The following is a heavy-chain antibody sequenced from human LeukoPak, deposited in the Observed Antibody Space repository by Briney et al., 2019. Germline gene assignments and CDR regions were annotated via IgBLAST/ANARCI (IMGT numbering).Heavy chain of an antibody. J-gene: IGHJ4*02. CDR2: ITSSGSTI. CDR1: GFTFSSYE. CDR3: ARVKRFADYFDY. V-gene: IGHV3-48*03. Sequence: GGSLRLSCAASGFTFSSYEMNWVRRAPGKGLEWLSYITSSGSTIYYADSVKGRFTIYRDNAKNSLYLQMNSLRAEDTAVYYCARVKRFADYFDYWGQGTLVTVSS.